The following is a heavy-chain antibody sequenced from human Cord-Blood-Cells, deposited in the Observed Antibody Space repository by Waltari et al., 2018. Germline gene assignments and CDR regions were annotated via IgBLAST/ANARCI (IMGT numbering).Heavy chain of an antibody. D-gene: IGHD5-12*01. CDR3: ARDRGHNWFDP. V-gene: IGHV1-2*02. CDR2: INPNSGGT. J-gene: IGHJ5*02. CDR1: GTTSTAHY. Sequence: QVQLVQSGAEVKKPGASVKVSCKAYGTTSTAHYMPWVRQAPGQGLEWMGWINPNSGGTNYAQKFQGRVTMTRDTSISTAYMELSRLRSDDTAVYYCARDRGHNWFDPWGQGTLVTVSS.